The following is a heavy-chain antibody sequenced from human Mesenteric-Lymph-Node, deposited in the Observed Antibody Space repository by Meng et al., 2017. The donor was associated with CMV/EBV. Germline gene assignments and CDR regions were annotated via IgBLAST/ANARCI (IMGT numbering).Heavy chain of an antibody. D-gene: IGHD2-15*01. CDR1: GFTFSDSY. Sequence: SLKISCAASGFTFSDSYMSWIRQAPGKGLEWVSYISSSGSTIYYADSVKGRFTISRDNAKNSLYLQMNSLRAEDTAVYYCARDVGASGVVVAATYYYYGMDVWGQGTTVTVSS. V-gene: IGHV3-11*04. CDR3: ARDVGASGVVVAATYYYYGMDV. CDR2: ISSSGSTI. J-gene: IGHJ6*02.